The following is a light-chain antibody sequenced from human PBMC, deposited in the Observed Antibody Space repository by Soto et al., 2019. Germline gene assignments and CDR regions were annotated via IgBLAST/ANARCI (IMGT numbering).Light chain of an antibody. J-gene: IGLJ1*01. CDR3: SSYTTTNTYV. Sequence: QSALTQPASVSGSPGQSITISCTGTSSDVGGYNYVSWSQHHPGKAPKLMIYEVSHRPSGVSNRFSGSTSGNTASLTISGLQAEDEADYYCSSYTTTNTYVFGTGTKVTVL. V-gene: IGLV2-14*01. CDR1: SSDVGGYNY. CDR2: EVS.